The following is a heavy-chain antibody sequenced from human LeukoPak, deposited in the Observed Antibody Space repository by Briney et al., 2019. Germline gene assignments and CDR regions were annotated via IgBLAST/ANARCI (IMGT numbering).Heavy chain of an antibody. V-gene: IGHV1-2*02. Sequence: ASVTVSCKASGYTFTGYYMHWVRQAPGQGLEWMGWINPNSGGTNYAQKFQGRVTMTRDTSISTAYMELSRLRSDDTAVYYCARDGPEYSSSSNYYGMDVWGQGTTVTVSS. J-gene: IGHJ6*02. CDR3: ARDGPEYSSSSNYYGMDV. CDR2: INPNSGGT. D-gene: IGHD6-6*01. CDR1: GYTFTGYY.